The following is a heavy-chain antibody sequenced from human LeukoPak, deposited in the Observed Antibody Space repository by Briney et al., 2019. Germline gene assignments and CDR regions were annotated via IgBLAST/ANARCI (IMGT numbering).Heavy chain of an antibody. CDR3: AGTYSYYDY. Sequence: PSETLSLTCTVSGGSISSYYWSWIRQPPGKGLEWIGYIYYSGSTYYNPSLKSRVTISVDTSKNQFSLKLSSVTAADTAVYYCAGTYSYYDYWGQGTLVTVSS. V-gene: IGHV4-59*12. CDR2: IYYSGST. CDR1: GGSISSYY. J-gene: IGHJ4*02. D-gene: IGHD5-18*01.